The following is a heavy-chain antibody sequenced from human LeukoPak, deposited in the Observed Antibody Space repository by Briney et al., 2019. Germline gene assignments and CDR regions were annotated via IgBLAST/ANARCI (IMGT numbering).Heavy chain of an antibody. D-gene: IGHD3-10*01. Sequence: ASVKVSCKASGYTFTGYYMHWVRQAPGQGLEWMGWINPNSGGTNYAQKFQGRVTMTRDTSISTAYMELSRLRSDDTAVYYCARAGVLLWFRELKPIDYWGQGTLVTVSS. CDR2: INPNSGGT. CDR3: ARAGVLLWFRELKPIDY. CDR1: GYTFTGYY. J-gene: IGHJ4*02. V-gene: IGHV1-2*02.